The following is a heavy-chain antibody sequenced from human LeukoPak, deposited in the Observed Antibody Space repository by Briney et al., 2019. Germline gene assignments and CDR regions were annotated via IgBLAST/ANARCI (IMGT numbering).Heavy chain of an antibody. CDR2: IYHSGST. J-gene: IGHJ5*02. CDR1: GGSISSSNW. V-gene: IGHV4-4*02. D-gene: IGHD6-19*01. Sequence: PSETLSLTCAVSGGSISSSNWWSWVRQPPGKGLEWIGEIYHSGSTNYNPSLKSRVTISVDKSKNQFSLKLSSVTAADTAVYYCARDSGLAVAGTINWFDPWGRGTLVTVSS. CDR3: ARDSGLAVAGTINWFDP.